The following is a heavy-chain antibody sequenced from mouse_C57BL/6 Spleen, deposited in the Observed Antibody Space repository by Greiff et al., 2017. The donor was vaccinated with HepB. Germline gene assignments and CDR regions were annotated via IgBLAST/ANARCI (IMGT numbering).Heavy chain of an antibody. J-gene: IGHJ4*01. CDR2: IYPGDGDT. V-gene: IGHV1-82*01. CDR3: ARIITTVVAEDYYAMDY. Sequence: QVQLKQSGPELVKPGASVKISCKASGYAFSSSWMNWVKQRPGKGLEWIGRIYPGDGDTNYNGKFKGKATLTADKSSSTAYMQLSSLTSEDSAVYFCARIITTVVAEDYYAMDYWGQGTSVTVSS. D-gene: IGHD1-1*01. CDR1: GYAFSSSW.